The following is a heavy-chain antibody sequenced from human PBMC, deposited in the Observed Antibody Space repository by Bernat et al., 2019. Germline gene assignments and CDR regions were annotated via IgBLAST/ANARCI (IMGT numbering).Heavy chain of an antibody. CDR1: GFIFSSNA. CDR3: AKDGAARPWPRFDY. D-gene: IGHD6-6*01. V-gene: IGHV3-23*01. CDR2: ISHDGST. Sequence: EVQLLESGGGLVQPGGSLRLSCAASGFIFSSNAMSWVRQAPEKGLEWVSTISHDGSTYYADSGKGRFTISKDNSKNTLYLQMDSLRAEDTAVYYCAKDGAARPWPRFDYWGEGTLITVSS. J-gene: IGHJ4*02.